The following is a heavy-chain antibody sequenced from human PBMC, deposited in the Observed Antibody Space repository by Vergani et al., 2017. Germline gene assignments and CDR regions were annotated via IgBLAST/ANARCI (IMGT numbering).Heavy chain of an antibody. J-gene: IGHJ4*02. CDR2: IYYSGST. D-gene: IGHD5-18*01. CDR1: GGSISSYY. Sequence: QVQLQQWGAGLLKPSETLSLTCTVSGGSISSYYWSWIRQPPGKGLEWSGYIYYSGSTNYNPALKSRVTISVDTSKNQFSLKLSSVTAADTAVYYCAKGGQHVDTAMVYWGQGTLVTVSS. CDR3: AKGGQHVDTAMVY. V-gene: IGHV4-59*01.